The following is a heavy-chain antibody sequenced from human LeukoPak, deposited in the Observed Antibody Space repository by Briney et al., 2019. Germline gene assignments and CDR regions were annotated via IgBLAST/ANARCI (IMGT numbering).Heavy chain of an antibody. D-gene: IGHD5-24*01. Sequence: SVKVSCQASRGTFSSYSISWVGQPPGQGLEWMGRSIPIFGIANYAQKFQGRVTITTDKSTSTPYMELSSLRSEHTAVYYCGSSDGYNLSELHYWGQGTLVTVSS. J-gene: IGHJ4*02. V-gene: IGHV1-69*02. CDR3: GSSDGYNLSELHY. CDR2: SIPIFGIA. CDR1: RGTFSSYS.